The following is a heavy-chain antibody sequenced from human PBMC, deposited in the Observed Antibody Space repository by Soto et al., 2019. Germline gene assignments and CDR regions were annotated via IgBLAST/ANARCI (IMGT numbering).Heavy chain of an antibody. J-gene: IGHJ5*02. CDR1: GGCISSGDYS. Sequence: PSETLSLTCAVSGGCISSGDYSWSWIRQPPGKGLEWIGYMFHSGSAYYNPSLKSRVTISVDRSKNQFSLKLTSLTAADTAVYYCARGKRGIRYYGSGTSDWLDPWGQGTLVTVSS. D-gene: IGHD3-10*01. V-gene: IGHV4-30-2*01. CDR2: MFHSGSA. CDR3: ARGKRGIRYYGSGTSDWLDP.